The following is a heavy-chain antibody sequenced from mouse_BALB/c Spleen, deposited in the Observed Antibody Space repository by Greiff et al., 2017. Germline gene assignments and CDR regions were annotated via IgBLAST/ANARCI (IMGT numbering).Heavy chain of an antibody. CDR2: IYPGNSDT. D-gene: IGHD2-1*01. CDR1: GYSFTSYW. Sequence: EVQLVESGTVLARPGASVKMSCKASGYSFTSYWMHWVKQRPGQGLEWIGAIYPGNSDTSYNQKFKGKAKLTAVTSASTAYMELSSLTNEDSAVYYCTGYGNHYWYFDVWGAGTTVTVSS. CDR3: TGYGNHYWYFDV. V-gene: IGHV1-5*01. J-gene: IGHJ1*01.